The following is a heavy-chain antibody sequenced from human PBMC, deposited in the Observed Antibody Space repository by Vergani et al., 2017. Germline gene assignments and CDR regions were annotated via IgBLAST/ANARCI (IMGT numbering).Heavy chain of an antibody. D-gene: IGHD4-17*01. CDR2: ISSSSSYI. Sequence: EVQLVESGGGLVKPGGSLRLSCAASGFTFSSYSMNWVRQAPGKGLEWVSSISSSSSYIYYADSVKGRFTISRDNAKNSLYLQMNSLRAEDTAVYYCAKNYGDPYYFDYWGQGTLVTVSS. CDR3: AKNYGDPYYFDY. V-gene: IGHV3-21*01. CDR1: GFTFSSYS. J-gene: IGHJ4*02.